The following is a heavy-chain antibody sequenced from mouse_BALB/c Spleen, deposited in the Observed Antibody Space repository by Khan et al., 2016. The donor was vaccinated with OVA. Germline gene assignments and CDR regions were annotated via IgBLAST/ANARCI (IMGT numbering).Heavy chain of an antibody. CDR2: ISPGSGDT. V-gene: IGHV1-77*01. CDR1: GYTFTDYY. J-gene: IGHJ3*01. Sequence: QVQLQQSGAELARPGASVKLSCKASGYTFTDYYINWVKQRTGQGLEWIGEISPGSGDTYYNEKFKGKATLTADKSSTTAYMQLSSLTSEASAVYFWARRNYFGYTFAYWGQGTLFTVSA. D-gene: IGHD1-2*01. CDR3: ARRNYFGYTFAY.